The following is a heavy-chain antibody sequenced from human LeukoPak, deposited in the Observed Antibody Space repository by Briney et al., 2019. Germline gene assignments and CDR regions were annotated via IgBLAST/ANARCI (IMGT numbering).Heavy chain of an antibody. CDR3: ARGAYGDK. V-gene: IGHV1-18*01. CDR2: ISTQSGNT. Sequence: ASVKVSCKASGYTLTSYGINWMRQAPGQGLEWMGWISTQSGNTNYAQKVQGRLPLTTDRSTNTAYMELRSLRSDDTAVYYCARGAYGDKWGQGTMVTVSS. D-gene: IGHD4-17*01. CDR1: GYTLTSYG. J-gene: IGHJ4*02.